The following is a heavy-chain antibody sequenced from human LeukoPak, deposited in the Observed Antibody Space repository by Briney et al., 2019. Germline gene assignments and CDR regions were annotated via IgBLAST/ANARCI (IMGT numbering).Heavy chain of an antibody. V-gene: IGHV3-21*01. CDR1: GFTFSSYS. CDR2: ISSSSSYI. CDR3: ARDGCSGGSCTDAFDI. D-gene: IGHD2-15*01. J-gene: IGHJ3*02. Sequence: GGSLRLSCAASGFTFSSYSTNWVRQAPGKGLEWVSSISSSSSYIYYADSVKGRFTISRDNAKNSLYLQMNSLTAEDPAVYYCARDGCSGGSCTDAFDIWGQGTMVTVSS.